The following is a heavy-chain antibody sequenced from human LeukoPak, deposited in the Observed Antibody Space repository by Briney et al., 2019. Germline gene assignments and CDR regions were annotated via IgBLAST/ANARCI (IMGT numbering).Heavy chain of an antibody. V-gene: IGHV3-23*01. Sequence: GGSLRLSCAASGFTFSDYVLSWVRQVPGKGLEWVSAISGSDTTTSYADSVKGRFSISRDNSRNTLYLQMSSLRTEDTAVYYCAKDARRVLRFLEWPPGVWGQGTLVTVSS. D-gene: IGHD3-3*01. CDR3: AKDARRVLRFLEWPPGV. J-gene: IGHJ4*02. CDR2: ISGSDTTT. CDR1: GFTFSDYV.